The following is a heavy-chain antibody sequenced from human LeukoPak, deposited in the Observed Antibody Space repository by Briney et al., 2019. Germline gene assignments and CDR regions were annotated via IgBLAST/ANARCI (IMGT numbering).Heavy chain of an antibody. D-gene: IGHD1-26*01. CDR3: ARDVGPMILPLDY. CDR2: IIPILGIA. CDR1: GGTFSSYA. V-gene: IGHV1-69*04. J-gene: IGHJ4*02. Sequence: SVKVSCKASGGTFSSYAICWVRQAPGQGLEWMGRIIPILGIANYAQKFQGRVTITADKSTSTAYMELSSLRSEDTAVYYCARDVGPMILPLDYWGQGTLVTVSS.